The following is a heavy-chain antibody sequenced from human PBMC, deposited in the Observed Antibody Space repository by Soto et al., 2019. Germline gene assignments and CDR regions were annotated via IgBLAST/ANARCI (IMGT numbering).Heavy chain of an antibody. CDR2: ISAYNGNT. V-gene: IGHV1-18*01. CDR3: ARDPYSSSWYGWFDP. Sequence: ASVKVSCKASGYTFTSYGISWVRQAPGQGLEWMGWISAYNGNTNYAQKLQGRVTMTTDTSTSTAYMELRSLRSDDTAVYYCARDPYSSSWYGWFDPWGQGILVTVTS. CDR1: GYTFTSYG. J-gene: IGHJ5*02. D-gene: IGHD6-13*01.